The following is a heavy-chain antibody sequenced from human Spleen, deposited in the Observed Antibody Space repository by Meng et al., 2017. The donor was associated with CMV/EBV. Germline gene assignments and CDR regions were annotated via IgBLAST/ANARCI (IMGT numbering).Heavy chain of an antibody. J-gene: IGHJ6*02. V-gene: IGHV3-23*03. CDR2: IYSGGSST. CDR3: ARGGNWNDDYYYYYGMDV. D-gene: IGHD1-1*01. CDR1: GFIFSSDW. Sequence: GESLKISCAASGFIFSSDWMSWVRQAPGKGLEWVSVIYSGGSSTYYADSVKGRFTISRDNSKNTLYLQMNSLRAGDTAVYYCARGGNWNDDYYYYYGMDVWGQGTTVTVSS.